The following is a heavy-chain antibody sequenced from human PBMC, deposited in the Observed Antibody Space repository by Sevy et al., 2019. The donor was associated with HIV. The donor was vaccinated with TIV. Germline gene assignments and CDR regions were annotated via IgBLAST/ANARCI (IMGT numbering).Heavy chain of an antibody. CDR2: SVVGSGVT. D-gene: IGHD3-16*01. Sequence: ASVKVSCKASGFTVTSSAVQWVRQTRGQRLQWIGWSVVGSGVTNYAQSFQERVSIIGDMSTSTVYMEVTSLTSDDTAVYYCAAEHMTTFGGQFRVFDFWGQGTVVTVSS. CDR1: GFTVTSSA. CDR3: AAEHMTTFGGQFRVFDF. V-gene: IGHV1-58*01. J-gene: IGHJ3*01.